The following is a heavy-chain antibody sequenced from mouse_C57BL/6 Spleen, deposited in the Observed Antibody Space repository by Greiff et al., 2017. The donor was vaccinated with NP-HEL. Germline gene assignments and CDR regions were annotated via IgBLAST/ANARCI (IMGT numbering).Heavy chain of an antibody. D-gene: IGHD1-1*01. J-gene: IGHJ2*01. V-gene: IGHV1-15*01. CDR3: TRRGRTNYGSSYEYFDY. CDR1: GYTFTDYE. Sequence: QVQLQQSGAELVRPGASVTLSCKASGYTFTDYEMHWVKQTPVHGLEWIGAIDPETGGTAYNQKFKGTAILTADKSSSTAYMELRSLTSEDSAVYYCTRRGRTNYGSSYEYFDYWGQGTTLTVSS. CDR2: IDPETGGT.